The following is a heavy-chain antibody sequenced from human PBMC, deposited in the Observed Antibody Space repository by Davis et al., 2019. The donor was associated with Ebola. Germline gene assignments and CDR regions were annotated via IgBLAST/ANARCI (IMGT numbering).Heavy chain of an antibody. V-gene: IGHV3-21*01. CDR3: TRGAVLACSRSWYGDY. J-gene: IGHJ4*02. Sequence: GGSLRLSCAASGFTFSSYSMNWVRPAPGKGLEWVSSISSSSSYIYYAYSVKGRFTISRDNAKNSLYLQMNILSAEDTAVYDCTRGAVLACSRSWYGDYWGQGTLVTVSS. D-gene: IGHD6-13*01. CDR1: GFTFSSYS. CDR2: ISSSSSYI.